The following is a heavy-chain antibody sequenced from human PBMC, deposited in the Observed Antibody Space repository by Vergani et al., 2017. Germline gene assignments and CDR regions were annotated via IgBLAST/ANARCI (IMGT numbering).Heavy chain of an antibody. CDR3: AWWEYQLLRWYFDL. V-gene: IGHV3-21*01. J-gene: IGHJ2*01. Sequence: EVQLVESGGGLVKPGGSLRLSCAASGFTFSSYSMNWVRQAPGKGLEWVSSISSSSSYIYYADSVKGRFTISRDNAKNSLYLQMNSLRAEDTAVYYCAWWEYQLLRWYFDLWGRGTLVTVSS. CDR2: ISSSSSYI. D-gene: IGHD2-2*01. CDR1: GFTFSSYS.